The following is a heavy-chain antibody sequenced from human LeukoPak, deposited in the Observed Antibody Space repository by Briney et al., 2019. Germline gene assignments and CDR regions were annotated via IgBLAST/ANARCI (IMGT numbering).Heavy chain of an antibody. D-gene: IGHD2-2*01. J-gene: IGHJ6*03. V-gene: IGHV4-59*02. CDR3: ARVVTVPTAVYYYYYMDV. Sequence: SEILSLTCTVSGDPVSSHYWSWIRQPPGKGLEWIGYIYNSGRTNYNPSLKSRVTISVDTSKNQFSLRLSSVTAADTAVYYCARVVTVPTAVYYYYYMDVWGKGTTVTVSS. CDR2: IYNSGRT. CDR1: GDPVSSHY.